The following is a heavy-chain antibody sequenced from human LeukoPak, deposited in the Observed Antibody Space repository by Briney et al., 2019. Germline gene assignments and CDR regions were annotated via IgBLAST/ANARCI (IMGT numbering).Heavy chain of an antibody. CDR1: GYTFTGYY. CDR2: INPNSGFA. D-gene: IGHD6-19*01. CDR3: ARGQQWLEAFDY. V-gene: IGHV1-2*02. Sequence: ASVKVSCKASGYTFTGYYMHWVRQAPGQGLQWMGWINPNSGFAHYPQNFQGRLTMTRDTSISTVYTELSRLRSDDTAVYYCARGQQWLEAFDYWGLGTLVTVSS. J-gene: IGHJ4*02.